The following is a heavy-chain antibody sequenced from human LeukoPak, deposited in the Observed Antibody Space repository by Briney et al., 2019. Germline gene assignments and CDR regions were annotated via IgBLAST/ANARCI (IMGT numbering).Heavy chain of an antibody. D-gene: IGHD5-24*01. J-gene: IGHJ4*02. CDR2: INHSGST. V-gene: IGHV4-34*01. Sequence: SETLSLTCAVYGGSFSGYYWSWIRQPPGKGLEWIGEINHSGSTNYNPSLKSRVTISVDTSKNQFSLKLSSVTAADTAVYYCTREDGYNNYFDYWGQGTLVTVSS. CDR1: GGSFSGYY. CDR3: TREDGYNNYFDY.